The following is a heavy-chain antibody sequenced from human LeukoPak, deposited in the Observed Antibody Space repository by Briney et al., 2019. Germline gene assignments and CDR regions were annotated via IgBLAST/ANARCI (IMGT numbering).Heavy chain of an antibody. CDR3: ATRRGSYFDY. CDR2: ISGSGGST. V-gene: IGHV3-23*01. CDR1: GFTFSSYA. Sequence: GGSLRLSCAVSGFTFSSYAMSWVRQAPGKGLEWVSAISGSGGSTYYADSVKGRFTISRDNSKNTLYLQMNSLRAEDTAVYYCATRRGSYFDYWGQGTLVTVSS. J-gene: IGHJ4*02. D-gene: IGHD3-10*01.